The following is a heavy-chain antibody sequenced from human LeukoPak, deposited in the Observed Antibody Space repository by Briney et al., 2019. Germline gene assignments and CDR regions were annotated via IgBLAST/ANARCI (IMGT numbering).Heavy chain of an antibody. D-gene: IGHD3-22*01. CDR2: ISSSSSTI. CDR3: ARDPEDYYDSSAYYDGFDM. V-gene: IGHV3-48*01. CDR1: GFTFSSYS. Sequence: PGGSLRLSCAASGFTFSSYSMNWVRQAPGKGLEWVSYISSSSSTIYYADSVKGRFTISRDNAKNSLYLQMNSLRAEDTAVYYCARDPEDYYDSSAYYDGFDMWGQGTMVTVSS. J-gene: IGHJ3*02.